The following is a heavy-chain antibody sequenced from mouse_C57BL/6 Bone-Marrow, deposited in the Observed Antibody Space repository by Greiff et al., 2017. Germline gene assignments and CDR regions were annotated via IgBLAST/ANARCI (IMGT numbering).Heavy chain of an antibody. CDR2: IRNKANGYTT. V-gene: IGHV7-3*01. J-gene: IGHJ4*01. CDR3: ARYIGTTMDY. CDR1: GFTFTDYY. D-gene: IGHD1-1*01. Sequence: EVMLVESGGGLVQPGGSLSLSCAASGFTFTDYYMSWVRQPPGKALEWLGFIRNKANGYTTEYSASVKGRFTISRDNSQSILYLQMNALRAEDSATYYCARYIGTTMDYWGQGTSVTVSS.